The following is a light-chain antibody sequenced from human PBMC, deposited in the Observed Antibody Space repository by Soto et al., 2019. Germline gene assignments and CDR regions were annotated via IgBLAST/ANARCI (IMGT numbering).Light chain of an antibody. CDR2: DAS. Sequence: EFVLTQSPGTLSLSPGERATLSCRASQSVSSNYLAWYQQKPGQAPRLLIYDASSRTTGIPERFSGSGSGTDFTLTISTLEPEDFAVYYCQQRSNWPPLTFGGGTKVEIK. CDR1: QSVSSNY. CDR3: QQRSNWPPLT. J-gene: IGKJ4*01. V-gene: IGKV3D-20*02.